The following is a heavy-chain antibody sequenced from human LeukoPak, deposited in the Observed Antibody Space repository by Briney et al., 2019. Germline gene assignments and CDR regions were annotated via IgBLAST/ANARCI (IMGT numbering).Heavy chain of an antibody. CDR1: GYTFTGYY. CDR3: ARGWYGDYEAFDI. Sequence: ASVKVSCKASGYTFTGYYMHWVRQAPGQGLEWMGWINPNSGGTNYAQKFQGRVTMTRDTSISTAYMELRSLRSDDTAVYYCARGWYGDYEAFDIWGQGTMVTVSS. J-gene: IGHJ3*02. CDR2: INPNSGGT. V-gene: IGHV1-2*02. D-gene: IGHD4-17*01.